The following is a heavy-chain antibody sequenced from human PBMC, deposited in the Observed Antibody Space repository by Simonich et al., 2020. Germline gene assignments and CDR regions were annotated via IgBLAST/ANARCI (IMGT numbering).Heavy chain of an antibody. J-gene: IGHJ3*02. CDR2: ISGSGGST. Sequence: GGGLVQPGGSLRLSCAASGFTFSSYAMSWVRQGPGEGLEWVSAISGSGGSTYYADSVKGRFTISRDNSKNTLYLQMNSLRAEDTAVYYCAKDLGERITMIVVVIDAFDIWGQGTMVTVSS. CDR3: AKDLGERITMIVVVIDAFDI. V-gene: IGHV3-23*01. CDR1: GFTFSSYA. D-gene: IGHD3-22*01.